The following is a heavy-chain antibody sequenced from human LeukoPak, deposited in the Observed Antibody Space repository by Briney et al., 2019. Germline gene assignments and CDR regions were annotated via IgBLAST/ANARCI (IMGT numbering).Heavy chain of an antibody. J-gene: IGHJ3*02. CDR1: GVTFSSCV. CDR3: GKKGPGGLAFDI. V-gene: IGHV3-23*01. CDR2: ISGSGGGT. Sequence: GGSLRLSCEASGVTFSSCVMSWVRQAPGKGPEWVSGISGSGGGTYYADSVKGRFAISRDNSKNTLYLQMNSLRAEDTAVYYCGKKGPGGLAFDIWGKGKKVPVSS. D-gene: IGHD1-1*01.